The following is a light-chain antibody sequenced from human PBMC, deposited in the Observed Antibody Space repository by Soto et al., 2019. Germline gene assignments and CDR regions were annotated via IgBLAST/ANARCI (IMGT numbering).Light chain of an antibody. CDR3: HQRGNWPST. CDR1: QSVGSF. Sequence: VLTQSPATLSLSPGERATLSCRASQSVGSFLSWFQQKPGQAPRLLIYDASKRATGIPARFSGRGSGSNFTPTISSLEPEDFAVYYCHQRGNWPSTFGPGTTVD. V-gene: IGKV3-11*01. J-gene: IGKJ3*01. CDR2: DAS.